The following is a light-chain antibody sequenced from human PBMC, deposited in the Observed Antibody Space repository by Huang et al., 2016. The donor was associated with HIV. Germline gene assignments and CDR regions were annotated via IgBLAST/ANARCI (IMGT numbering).Light chain of an antibody. CDR1: QDIGSY. CDR3: QQGNSFPLT. J-gene: IGKJ4*01. CDR2: AAS. Sequence: DIQLTQSPSSVSASVGDRVTITCRASQDIGSYLAWYQQKPGKAPKLLIYAASSLESGVPIRFTGSGFGTHFALTIDSLQPEDFATYYCQQGNSFPLTFGGGTKVQI. V-gene: IGKV1-12*01.